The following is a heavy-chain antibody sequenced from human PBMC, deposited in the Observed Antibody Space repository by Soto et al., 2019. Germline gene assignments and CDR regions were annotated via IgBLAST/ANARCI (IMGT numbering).Heavy chain of an antibody. CDR2: IIPIFGTA. J-gene: IGHJ5*02. CDR1: GGTFSSYA. CDR3: ASRRYYDFWSGSNGFDP. Sequence: SVKVSCKASGGTFSSYAISWVRQAPGQGLEWMGGIIPIFGTANYAQKFQGRVTITADKSTSTAYMELSSLRSEDTAVYYCASRRYYDFWSGSNGFDPWGQGTLVTVS. V-gene: IGHV1-69*06. D-gene: IGHD3-3*01.